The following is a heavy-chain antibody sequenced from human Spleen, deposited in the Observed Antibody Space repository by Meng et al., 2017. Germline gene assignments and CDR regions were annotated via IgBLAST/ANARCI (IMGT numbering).Heavy chain of an antibody. Sequence: GGSLRLSCAASGFTFSSYAMSWVRQAPGKGLEWVSSISGSGDNTYYADSVKGRVTISRDNSKNTLYLQMNSLRGEDTAVYYCAKTSVYYYDRSGYYYFYYWGQGDLVTVSS. CDR2: ISGSGDNT. V-gene: IGHV3-23*01. CDR3: AKTSVYYYDRSGYYYFYY. CDR1: GFTFSSYA. D-gene: IGHD3-22*01. J-gene: IGHJ4*02.